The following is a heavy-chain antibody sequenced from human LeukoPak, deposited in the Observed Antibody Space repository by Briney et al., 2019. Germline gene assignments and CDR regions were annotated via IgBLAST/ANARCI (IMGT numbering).Heavy chain of an antibody. V-gene: IGHV4-61*02. CDR1: GGSISSGSYY. Sequence: SETLSLTCTVSGGSISSGSYYWSWIRQPAGKGLEWIGRIYTSGSTNYNPSLKSRVTISVDTSKNQFSLKLSSVTAADTAVYYCARGKTVTYYYGSGRRAFDIWGQGTMVTVSS. J-gene: IGHJ3*02. CDR2: IYTSGST. CDR3: ARGKTVTYYYGSGRRAFDI. D-gene: IGHD3-10*01.